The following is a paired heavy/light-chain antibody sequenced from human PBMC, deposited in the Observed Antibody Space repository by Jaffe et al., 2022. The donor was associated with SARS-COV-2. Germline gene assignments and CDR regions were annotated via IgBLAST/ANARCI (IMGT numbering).Light chain of an antibody. J-gene: IGKJ1*01. CDR3: MQGTQWPPT. CDR2: EVS. Sequence: DVVMTQSPSYLPVTPGQPASISCWASQSLVHSNGHTFLTWFHQRPGQSPRRLIYEVSNRDSGVPDRFSGSGSGTYFTLKISRVEAEDVGVFYCMQGTQWPPTFGQGTKVEIK. V-gene: IGKV2-30*02. CDR1: QSLVHSNGHTF.
Heavy chain of an antibody. Sequence: LQAVESGGDLVQPGGSLRLSCVVPQVIFSHHYMTWVRQAPGKGLEWVANINPDGSSTDYVDSVRGRFTISRDNSKNSLYLQMNSLRADDTATYYCARDPSYGAVDHWGRGTRVTVSS. CDR1: QVIFSHHY. J-gene: IGHJ4*02. D-gene: IGHD3-10*01. V-gene: IGHV3-7*03. CDR3: ARDPSYGAVDH. CDR2: INPDGSST.